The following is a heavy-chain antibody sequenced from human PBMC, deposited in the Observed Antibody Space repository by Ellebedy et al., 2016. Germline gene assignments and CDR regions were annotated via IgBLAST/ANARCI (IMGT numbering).Heavy chain of an antibody. CDR1: GFTFSNGW. J-gene: IGHJ4*02. V-gene: IGHV3-15*01. CDR2: IKSKTDGGTT. CDR3: ARGGVVAGADY. Sequence: GESLKISCAATGFTFSNGWVNWVRQAPGKGLEWVGRIKSKTDGGTTDFAAPVKGRITISRDDSKNTLYLQMNSLRGEDTAVCYCARGGVVAGADYWGQGTLVTVSS. D-gene: IGHD6-19*01.